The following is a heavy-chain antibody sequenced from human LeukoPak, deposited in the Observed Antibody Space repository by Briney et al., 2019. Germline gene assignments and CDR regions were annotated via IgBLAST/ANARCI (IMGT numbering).Heavy chain of an antibody. CDR1: GYTFTSYA. J-gene: IGHJ4*02. Sequence: GASVKVSCKASGYTFTSYAMNWVRQAPGQGLEWMGWINTNTGNPTYAQGFTGRFVISLDTSVSTAYLQISSLKAEDTAVYYCATAYSSSPAASYFVYWGQGTLVTVSS. CDR2: INTNTGNP. CDR3: ATAYSSSPAASYFVY. D-gene: IGHD6-6*01. V-gene: IGHV7-4-1*02.